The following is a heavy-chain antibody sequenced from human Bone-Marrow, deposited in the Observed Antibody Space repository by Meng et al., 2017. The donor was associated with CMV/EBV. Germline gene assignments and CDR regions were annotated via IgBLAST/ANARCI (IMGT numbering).Heavy chain of an antibody. CDR3: ARARTLFGVAPRDFYVMDV. D-gene: IGHD3-3*01. J-gene: IGHJ6*02. CDR1: PNTLNTYY. Sequence: SVPVSCQASPNTLNTYYMHWVRQAPGQGLEWMGWIYPNSGVTKYPQKFEGRVTMTRNTSSNTTYMELSSLRSDDTAIYYCARARTLFGVAPRDFYVMDVWGQGTTVTVSS. CDR2: IYPNSGVT. V-gene: IGHV1-2*02.